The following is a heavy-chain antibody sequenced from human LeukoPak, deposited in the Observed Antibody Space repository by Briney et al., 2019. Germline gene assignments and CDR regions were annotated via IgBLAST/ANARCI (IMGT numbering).Heavy chain of an antibody. Sequence: ASVKVSCKASGYTFTSYGISWVRRAPGQGLEWMGWITPYNGNTNYAQKLQGRVTLTTDTSTSTAYMELRSLRSDDTAVYYCARETFFGSGTIDYWGQGTLVTVSS. CDR3: ARETFFGSGTIDY. J-gene: IGHJ4*02. CDR2: ITPYNGNT. V-gene: IGHV1-18*01. CDR1: GYTFTSYG. D-gene: IGHD1/OR15-1a*01.